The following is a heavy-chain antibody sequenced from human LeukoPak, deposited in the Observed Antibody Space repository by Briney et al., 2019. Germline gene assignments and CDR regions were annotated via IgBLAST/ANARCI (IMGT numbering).Heavy chain of an antibody. CDR2: INPNSGGT. Sequence: GASVKVSCKASGYTFTGYYMHWVRQAPGQGLEWMGWINPNSGGTNYAQKFQGRVTMTRDTSISTAYMELSRLRSDDTAVYYCARVGRYCSGGSCYAREGTMIVVVPYFDYWGQGTLVTVSS. CDR3: ARVGRYCSGGSCYAREGTMIVVVPYFDY. J-gene: IGHJ4*02. D-gene: IGHD2-15*01. CDR1: GYTFTGYY. V-gene: IGHV1-2*02.